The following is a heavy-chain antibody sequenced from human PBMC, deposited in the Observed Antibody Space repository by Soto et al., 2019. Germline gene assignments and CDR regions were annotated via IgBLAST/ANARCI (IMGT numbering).Heavy chain of an antibody. Sequence: EVHLVESGGGLVKPGGSLRLSCAVSGVTFSSCTMNWVRQAPGKGLEWVSSISPSTSHIYYADSVKGRFTISRDNAKTSLFLQMNSPRAEDTAVYYCSGCSGGACHQNYGMDVWGQGTTVTVSS. V-gene: IGHV3-21*01. J-gene: IGHJ6*02. D-gene: IGHD2-15*01. CDR2: ISPSTSHI. CDR3: SGCSGGACHQNYGMDV. CDR1: GVTFSSCT.